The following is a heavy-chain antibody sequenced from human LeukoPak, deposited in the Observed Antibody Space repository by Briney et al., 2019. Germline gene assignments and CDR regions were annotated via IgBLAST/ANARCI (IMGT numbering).Heavy chain of an antibody. Sequence: GRSLRLSCAASGFTFSSYGMHWVRQAPGKGLEWVAFIRYDGSNKYYAASVKGRFTISRDNSKNTLYLQMNSLRAEDTAVYYCAKIAVAGTEEWFDPWGQGTLVTVSS. D-gene: IGHD6-19*01. CDR2: IRYDGSNK. V-gene: IGHV3-30*02. J-gene: IGHJ5*02. CDR1: GFTFSSYG. CDR3: AKIAVAGTEEWFDP.